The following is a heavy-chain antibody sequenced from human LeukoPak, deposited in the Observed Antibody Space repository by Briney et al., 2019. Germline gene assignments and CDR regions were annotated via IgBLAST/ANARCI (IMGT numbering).Heavy chain of an antibody. CDR3: ARRNYGSGSYLFDY. J-gene: IGHJ4*02. D-gene: IGHD3-10*01. V-gene: IGHV1-2*02. CDR2: INPNSGGT. CDR1: GYTFTGYY. Sequence: ASVKVSCKASGYTFTGYYMHWVRQAPGPGHEWVGWINPNSGGTNYAQKVQGRVTMTRDTSISTAYMELSRLRSDDTAVYYCARRNYGSGSYLFDYWGQGTLVTV.